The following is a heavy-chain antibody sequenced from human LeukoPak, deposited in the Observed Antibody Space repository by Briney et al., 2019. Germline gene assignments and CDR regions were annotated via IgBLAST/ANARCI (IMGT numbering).Heavy chain of an antibody. Sequence: ASVKVSCKASGYTFTSCGISWVRQAPGQGLEWMGWISAYNGNTNYAQKLQGRVTMTTDTSTSPAYMELRSLSSDDTAVYYCARRGSSSWYYFDYWGQGTLVTVSS. CDR3: ARRGSSSWYYFDY. CDR2: ISAYNGNT. J-gene: IGHJ4*02. V-gene: IGHV1-18*01. CDR1: GYTFTSCG. D-gene: IGHD6-13*01.